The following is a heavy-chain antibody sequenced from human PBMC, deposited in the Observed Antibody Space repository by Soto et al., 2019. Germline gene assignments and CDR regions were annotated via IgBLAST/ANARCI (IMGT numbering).Heavy chain of an antibody. CDR1: GGSFSGYY. CDR2: IDHSGYT. Sequence: LSLTCAVYGGSFSGYYWNWIRQPPGKGLEWIGEIDHSGYTNYNPSLKSRVTISVDTSKNQFSLRLTSVTAADTAVYYCAKGFGVRAAGPFDPWGQGTLVTVSS. CDR3: AKGFGVRAAGPFDP. V-gene: IGHV4-34*01. J-gene: IGHJ5*02. D-gene: IGHD6-13*01.